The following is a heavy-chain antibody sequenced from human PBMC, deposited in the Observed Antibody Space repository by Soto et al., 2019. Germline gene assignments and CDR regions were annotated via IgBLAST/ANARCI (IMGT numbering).Heavy chain of an antibody. CDR2: INHSGST. CDR3: ARGRRYYYDSSGYRDFDY. J-gene: IGHJ4*02. D-gene: IGHD3-22*01. CDR1: GGSFSGYY. V-gene: IGHV4-34*01. Sequence: QVQLQQWGAGLLKPSETLSLTCAVYGGSFSGYYWSWIRQPPGKGLEWIGEINHSGSTNYNPSLKSRVNISVDTSKNQFSLKLSSVTAADTAVYYCARGRRYYYDSSGYRDFDYWGQGTLVTVSS.